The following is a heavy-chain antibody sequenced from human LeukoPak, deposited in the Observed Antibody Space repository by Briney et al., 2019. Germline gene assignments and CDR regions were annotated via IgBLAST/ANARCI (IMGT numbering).Heavy chain of an antibody. V-gene: IGHV4-39*01. CDR1: GGSISSSSYY. Sequence: SETLSLTCTVSGGSISSSSYYWGWIRQPPGKGLEWIGSIYYSGSTYYNPSLKSRVTISVDTSKNQFSLKLSSVTAADTAVYYCARLFFKGGLRMDGYLHFDYWGQGTLVTVSS. CDR3: ARLFFKGGLRMDGYLHFDY. CDR2: IYYSGST. D-gene: IGHD5-24*01. J-gene: IGHJ4*02.